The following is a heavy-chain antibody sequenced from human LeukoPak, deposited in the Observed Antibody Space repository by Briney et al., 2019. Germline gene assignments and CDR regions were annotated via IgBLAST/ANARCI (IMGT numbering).Heavy chain of an antibody. V-gene: IGHV1-18*01. D-gene: IGHD2-2*02. Sequence: GASVKVSCKASGYTFTSYGISWVRQAPGQGLEWMGWISAYNGNTNYAQKLQGRVTMTTGTSTSTAYMELRSLGSDDTAVYYCARATVVVPAAIRGRHWFDPWGQGTLVTVSS. J-gene: IGHJ5*02. CDR3: ARATVVVPAAIRGRHWFDP. CDR1: GYTFTSYG. CDR2: ISAYNGNT.